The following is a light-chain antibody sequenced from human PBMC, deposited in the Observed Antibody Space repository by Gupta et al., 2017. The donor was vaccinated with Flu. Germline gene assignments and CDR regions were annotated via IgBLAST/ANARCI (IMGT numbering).Light chain of an antibody. V-gene: IGKV3-20*01. CDR1: QSVSSSY. CDR3: QQYGSSPRT. Sequence: EIVLTQSTGTLSLSPGERATLSCRASQSVSSSYLAWYQQKPGQAHRLLIYGASSRATGIPDRFSGSWSGTDFTLTISRLEPEYFAVYYCQQYGSSPRTFGQGTKVEIK. CDR2: GAS. J-gene: IGKJ1*01.